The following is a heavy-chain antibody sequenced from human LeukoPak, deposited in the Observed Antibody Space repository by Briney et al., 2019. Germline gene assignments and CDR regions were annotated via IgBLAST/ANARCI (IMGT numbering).Heavy chain of an antibody. Sequence: TSETLSLTCTVSGGSISSYYWSWIRQPPGKGLEWIGYIYCSGGTNYNPSLKSRVTISVDTSKNQFSLKLSSVTAADTAVYYCARVGYSSGWYSDYWGQGTLVTVSS. CDR3: ARVGYSSGWYSDY. J-gene: IGHJ4*02. CDR2: IYCSGGT. V-gene: IGHV4-59*01. CDR1: GGSISSYY. D-gene: IGHD6-19*01.